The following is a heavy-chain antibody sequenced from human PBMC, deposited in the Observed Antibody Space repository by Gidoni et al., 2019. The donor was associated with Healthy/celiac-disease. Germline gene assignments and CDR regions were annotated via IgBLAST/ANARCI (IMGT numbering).Heavy chain of an antibody. V-gene: IGHV3-23*01. CDR3: AKDLGRGSYFDY. D-gene: IGHD3-16*01. Sequence: EVQLLESGGGLVQPGGSLRLSCAASGFTFSSYAMSWVRQAPGKGLEWVSAIRGSGGSTYYADSVKGRFTISRDNSKNTLYLQMNSLRAEDTAVYYCAKDLGRGSYFDYWGQGTLVTVSS. J-gene: IGHJ4*02. CDR2: IRGSGGST. CDR1: GFTFSSYA.